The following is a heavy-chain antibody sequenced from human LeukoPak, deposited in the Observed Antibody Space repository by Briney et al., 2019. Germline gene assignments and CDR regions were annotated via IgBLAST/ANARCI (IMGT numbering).Heavy chain of an antibody. V-gene: IGHV4-59*01. J-gene: IGHJ4*02. Sequence: SETLSLTCTHSRGSLSHYYWSWIRQPPGTGLDGTGYIYDSGSTNYNPSLNSRVTIPVDTSKNQFSLKLSSVTAADTAVYYCAISHKWLLLDYWGQGTLVTVSS. CDR1: RGSLSHYY. CDR3: AISHKWLLLDY. CDR2: IYDSGST. D-gene: IGHD2-15*01.